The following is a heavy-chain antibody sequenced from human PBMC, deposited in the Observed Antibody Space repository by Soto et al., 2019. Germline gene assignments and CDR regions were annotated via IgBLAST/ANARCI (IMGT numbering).Heavy chain of an antibody. J-gene: IGHJ4*02. V-gene: IGHV1-69*13. CDR2: IIPIFGTA. CDR1: GGTFSSYA. Sequence: GASVQVSCKASGGTFSSYAISWVRQAPGQGLEWMGGIIPIFGTANYAQKFQGRVTITADESTSTAYMELSSLRSEDTALYYCARGGSYYDSSGYYRFDYWGQGTLVTVSS. CDR3: ARGGSYYDSSGYYRFDY. D-gene: IGHD3-22*01.